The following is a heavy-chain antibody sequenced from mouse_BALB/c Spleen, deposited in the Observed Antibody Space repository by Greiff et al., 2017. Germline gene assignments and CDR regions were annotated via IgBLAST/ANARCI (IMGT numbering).Heavy chain of an antibody. D-gene: IGHD1-1*01. CDR2: IWGDGST. V-gene: IGHV2-6-7*01. Sequence: VQRVESGPGLVAPSQSLSITCTVSGFSLTGYGVNWVRQPPGKGLEWLGMIWGDGSTDYNSALKSRLSISKDNSKSQVFLKMNSLQTDDTARYYCAREDWGQNYYGSRDWGQGTLVTVSA. CDR1: GFSLTGYG. J-gene: IGHJ3*01. CDR3: AREDWGQNYYGSRD.